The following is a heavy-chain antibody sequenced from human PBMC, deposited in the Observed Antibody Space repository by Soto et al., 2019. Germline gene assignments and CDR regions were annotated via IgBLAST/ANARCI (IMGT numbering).Heavy chain of an antibody. J-gene: IGHJ4*02. CDR3: AKDLVQTSSWPAD. CDR1: GFNFDSYG. Sequence: HVQLVESGGGVVQPGRSLRLSCAVSGFNFDSYGMHWVRQAPGKGLEWVAVISYDGSHKASADSVKGRFAISRDNSKNILFLQMNILRVEDTAVYYCAKDLVQTSSWPADCGQGTLVTVSS. CDR2: ISYDGSHK. V-gene: IGHV3-30*18. D-gene: IGHD6-19*01.